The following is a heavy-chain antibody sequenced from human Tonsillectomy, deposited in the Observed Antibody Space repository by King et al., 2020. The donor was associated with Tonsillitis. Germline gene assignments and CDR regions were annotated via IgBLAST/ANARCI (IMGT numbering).Heavy chain of an antibody. D-gene: IGHD1-7*01. CDR3: ARRGSDWNYVPYFDY. J-gene: IGHJ4*02. CDR1: GGSISSSGYY. CDR2: IYYSGTT. V-gene: IGHV4-39*01. Sequence: QLQESGPGLVKPSETLSLTCTVSGGSISSSGYYWGWIRQPPGKGLEWLGIIYYSGTTYYNPSLESRVTISVDKSKNQFSLKLRSVTAADTAVYYCARRGSDWNYVPYFDYWGQGTLVTVSS.